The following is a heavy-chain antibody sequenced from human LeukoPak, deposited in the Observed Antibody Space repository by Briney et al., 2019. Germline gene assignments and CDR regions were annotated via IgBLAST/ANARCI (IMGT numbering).Heavy chain of an antibody. V-gene: IGHV4-61*02. CDR3: ARDRVSVGYSNHDAFDV. D-gene: IGHD4-11*01. CDR2: IYSSGST. J-gene: IGHJ3*01. Sequence: NPSQTLSLTCTVSGASINSGTYYWTWIRQPAGKGLEWIGRIYSSGSTDYNPSLKSRVTISVDTSKNQFSLKLSSVTAADTAVYYCARDRVSVGYSNHDAFDVWGQGTMVTVSS. CDR1: GASINSGTYY.